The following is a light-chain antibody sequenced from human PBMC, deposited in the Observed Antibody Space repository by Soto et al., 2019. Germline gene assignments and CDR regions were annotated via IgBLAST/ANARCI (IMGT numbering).Light chain of an antibody. Sequence: QSALTQPRSVSGSPGQSVTISCTGTSSDVGGYNYVSWYQQHPGKAPKLMIYDVSKRPSGVPDRFSGSKSDNTASLTISGLQAEDEADYYCCSYAGSSTVFGTGTKLTVL. CDR1: SSDVGGYNY. J-gene: IGLJ1*01. CDR2: DVS. CDR3: CSYAGSSTV. V-gene: IGLV2-11*01.